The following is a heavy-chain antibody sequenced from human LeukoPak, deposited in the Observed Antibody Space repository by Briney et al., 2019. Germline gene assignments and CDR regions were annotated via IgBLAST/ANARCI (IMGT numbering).Heavy chain of an antibody. J-gene: IGHJ6*03. Sequence: ASVKVSCKASGYTFTSYGISWVRQAPGQGLEWMGWISAYNGNTNYAQKLQGRVTMTTDTSTSTAYMELRSLRSDDTAVYYCAKVYDFWSGYSSYYYYMDVWGKGTTVTVSS. CDR2: ISAYNGNT. CDR3: AKVYDFWSGYSSYYYYMDV. CDR1: GYTFTSYG. V-gene: IGHV1-18*01. D-gene: IGHD3-3*01.